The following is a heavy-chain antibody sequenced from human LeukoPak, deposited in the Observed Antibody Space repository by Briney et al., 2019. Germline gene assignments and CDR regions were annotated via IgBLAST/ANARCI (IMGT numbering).Heavy chain of an antibody. V-gene: IGHV1-18*01. J-gene: IGHJ5*02. D-gene: IGHD2-2*01. Sequence: GASVKVSCKASGYTFTSYGISWVRQAPGQGLEWMGWISAYNGNINYAQKLQGRVTMTTDTSTSTAYMELRSLRPDDTAVYYCARWEVPAAMGGRWFDPWGQGTLVTVSS. CDR2: ISAYNGNI. CDR1: GYTFTSYG. CDR3: ARWEVPAAMGGRWFDP.